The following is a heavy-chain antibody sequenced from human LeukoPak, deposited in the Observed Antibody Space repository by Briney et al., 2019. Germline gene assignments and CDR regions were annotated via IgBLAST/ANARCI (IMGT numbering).Heavy chain of an antibody. CDR2: IQHDGGRT. D-gene: IGHD4-23*01. CDR1: GFSFSTYT. J-gene: IGHJ2*01. V-gene: IGHV3-30-3*01. Sequence: TGGSLRLSCAASGFSFSTYTMNWVRQAPGKGLERVAGIQHDGGRTYYADSVKGRFTISRGNSKNTLYLEMNSLTPEDTALYYCARDHYGGNSWDWYFDLWGRGILVTVSS. CDR3: ARDHYGGNSWDWYFDL.